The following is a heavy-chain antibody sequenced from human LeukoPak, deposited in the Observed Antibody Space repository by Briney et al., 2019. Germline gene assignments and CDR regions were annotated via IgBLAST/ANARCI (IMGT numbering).Heavy chain of an antibody. Sequence: PGGSLRLSCAASGFGFSSYAVSWVRQVPGRGLEWVSGISDGGSRTYYADFVKGRFTISRDDSKNTLYLQMNSLRAEDTAVYYCAKVQLGIGVDYWGQGTLVTVSS. CDR2: ISDGGSRT. CDR3: AKVQLGIGVDY. CDR1: GFGFSSYA. D-gene: IGHD7-27*01. V-gene: IGHV3-23*01. J-gene: IGHJ4*02.